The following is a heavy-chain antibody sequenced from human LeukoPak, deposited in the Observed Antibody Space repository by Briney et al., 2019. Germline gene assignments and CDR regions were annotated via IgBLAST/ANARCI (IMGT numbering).Heavy chain of an antibody. V-gene: IGHV3-23*01. D-gene: IGHD6-13*01. CDR2: ISGSGGST. Sequence: GGSLRLSCAASGFTFSSFAMSWVRQAPRKGLEWVSIISGSGGSTYYADSVKGRFTISRDNSKNTLYLQMDSLRAEEDTAIYYCAPDLRGSAWSLDDWGQGTLVTVSS. CDR3: APDLRGSAWSLDD. CDR1: GFTFSSFA. J-gene: IGHJ4*02.